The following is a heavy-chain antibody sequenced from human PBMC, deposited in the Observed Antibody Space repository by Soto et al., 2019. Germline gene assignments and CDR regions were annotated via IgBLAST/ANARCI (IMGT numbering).Heavy chain of an antibody. CDR3: AKDLGNYDFWSGYYTGIGLYDY. CDR2: ISGSGGST. D-gene: IGHD3-3*01. V-gene: IGHV3-23*01. Sequence: PGGSLRLSCAASGFTFSSYAMSWVRQAPGKGLEWVSAISGSGGSTYYADSVKGRFTISRDNSKNTLYLQMNSLRAEDTAVYYCAKDLGNYDFWSGYYTGIGLYDYWGQGTLVTVSS. J-gene: IGHJ4*02. CDR1: GFTFSSYA.